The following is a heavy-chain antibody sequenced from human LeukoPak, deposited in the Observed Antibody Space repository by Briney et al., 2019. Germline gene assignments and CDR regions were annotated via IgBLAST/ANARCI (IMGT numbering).Heavy chain of an antibody. CDR3: AREANYYDSSGYYAHSDY. CDR2: ISAYNGNT. J-gene: IGHJ4*02. V-gene: IGHV1-18*01. Sequence: ASVKVSCKASGYTFSTYGINWVRQAPGQGLEWMGWISAYNGNTNYAQKLQGRVTMTTDTSTSTAYMELRSLRSDDTAVYYCAREANYYDSSGYYAHSDYWGQGTLVTVSS. D-gene: IGHD3-22*01. CDR1: GYTFSTYG.